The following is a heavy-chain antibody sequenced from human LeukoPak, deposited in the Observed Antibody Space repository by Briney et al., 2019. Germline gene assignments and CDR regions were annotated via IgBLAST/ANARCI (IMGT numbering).Heavy chain of an antibody. Sequence: SETLSLTCTVSGGSISSYYWTWIRQPPGKGLEWIGEINHSGSTNYNPSLKSRVTISVDTSKNQFSLKLSSVTAADTAVYYCARKRVYVNWFGPWGQGTLVTVSS. J-gene: IGHJ5*02. D-gene: IGHD2-8*01. CDR3: ARKRVYVNWFGP. CDR2: INHSGST. CDR1: GGSISSYY. V-gene: IGHV4-34*01.